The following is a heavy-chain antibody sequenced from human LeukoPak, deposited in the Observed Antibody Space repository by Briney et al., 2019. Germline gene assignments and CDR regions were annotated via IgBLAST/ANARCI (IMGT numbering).Heavy chain of an antibody. CDR3: AKARSYSYAAEASFDY. D-gene: IGHD5-18*01. J-gene: IGHJ4*02. CDR2: ISWNSGSI. CDR1: GFTFDDYA. Sequence: GGSLRLSCAASGFTFDDYAMHWVRQAPGKGLEWVSGISWNSGSIGYADSVKGRFTISRDNAKNSLYLQMNSLRAEDTALYYCAKARSYSYAAEASFDYWGQGTLVTVSS. V-gene: IGHV3-9*01.